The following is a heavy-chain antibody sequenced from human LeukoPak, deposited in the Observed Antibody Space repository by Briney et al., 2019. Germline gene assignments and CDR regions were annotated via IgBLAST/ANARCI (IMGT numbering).Heavy chain of an antibody. CDR1: GGSISSYY. CDR2: IYYSGST. V-gene: IGHV4-59*08. Sequence: SETLSLTCTVSGGSISSYYWSWIQQPPGKGLEWIGYIYYSGSTNYNPSLKSRVTISVDASKNQFSLKLSSVTAADTAVYYCARLAGGDYSGYDDLDYWGQGTLVTVSS. D-gene: IGHD5-12*01. CDR3: ARLAGGDYSGYDDLDY. J-gene: IGHJ4*02.